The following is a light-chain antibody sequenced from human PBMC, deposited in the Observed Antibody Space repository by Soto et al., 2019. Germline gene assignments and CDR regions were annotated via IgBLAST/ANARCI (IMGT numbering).Light chain of an antibody. CDR1: SSDVGYYNY. CDR2: EVS. CDR3: SSYTSSSTVV. J-gene: IGLJ2*01. V-gene: IGLV2-14*01. Sequence: QSVLTQPASVSGSPGQSITISCTGSSSDVGYYNYVSWYQQHPGKAPKLMIYEVSNRPSGVSNRFSGSKSGNMASLTISGLQAEDEADYYCSSYTSSSTVVFGGGTQLTVL.